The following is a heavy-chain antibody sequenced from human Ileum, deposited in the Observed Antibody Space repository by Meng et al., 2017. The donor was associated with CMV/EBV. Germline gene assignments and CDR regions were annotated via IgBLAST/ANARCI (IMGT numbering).Heavy chain of an antibody. J-gene: IGHJ6*02. V-gene: IGHV4-59*01. CDR3: ARETYYYGLDV. CDR1: GGSISGYY. Sequence: SETLSLTCNVSGGSISGYYWSWIRQSPGKGLEWIGYMYSSGSTNSNPSLKSRVTMSVDTSKNQFSLNLSSVSAADTAVYFCARETYYYGLDVWGQGTTVTVSS. CDR2: MYSSGST.